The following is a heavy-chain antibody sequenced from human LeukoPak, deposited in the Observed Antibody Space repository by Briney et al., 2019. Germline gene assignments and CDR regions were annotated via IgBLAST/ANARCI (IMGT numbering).Heavy chain of an antibody. CDR3: AGMGIAVAGTELGWFDP. CDR2: MNPNSGNT. J-gene: IGHJ5*02. D-gene: IGHD6-19*01. V-gene: IGHV1-8*03. Sequence: ASVKVSCKASGYTFTNYDINWVRQATGQGLEWMGWMNPNSGNTGYAQKFQGRVTITRNTSISTAYMELRSLRSDDTAVYYCAGMGIAVAGTELGWFDPWGQGTLVTVSS. CDR1: GYTFTNYD.